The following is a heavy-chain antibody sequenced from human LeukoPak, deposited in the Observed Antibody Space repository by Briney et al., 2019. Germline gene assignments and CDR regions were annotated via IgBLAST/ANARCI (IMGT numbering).Heavy chain of an antibody. D-gene: IGHD6-13*01. J-gene: IGHJ4*02. Sequence: PGGSLRLSCAASGFTFSNAWMSWVRQAPGKGLEWVGRIKSKTDGETTDYAAPVKGRFTISRDDSKNTLYLQMNSLKTEDTAVYYCTTDRGAQQLARWGQGTLVTVSS. CDR3: TTDRGAQQLAR. CDR1: GFTFSNAW. V-gene: IGHV3-15*01. CDR2: IKSKTDGETT.